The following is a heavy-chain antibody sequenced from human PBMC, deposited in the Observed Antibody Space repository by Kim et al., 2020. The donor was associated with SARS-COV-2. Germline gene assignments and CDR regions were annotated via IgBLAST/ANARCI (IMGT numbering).Heavy chain of an antibody. Sequence: GGSLRLSCAASGFTFSSYSMNWVRQAPGKGLEWVSYIFGSSSSIYYADSVKGRFTISRDNAQNSLYLQMNSLRDEDTAVYYCARNLLLVYYYDSSGYPDYWGQGTLVTVSP. CDR1: GFTFSSYS. V-gene: IGHV3-48*02. J-gene: IGHJ4*02. CDR2: IFGSSSSI. CDR3: ARNLLLVYYYDSSGYPDY. D-gene: IGHD3-22*01.